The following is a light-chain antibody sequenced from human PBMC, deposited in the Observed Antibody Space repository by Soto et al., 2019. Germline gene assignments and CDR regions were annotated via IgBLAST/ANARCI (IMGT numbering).Light chain of an antibody. V-gene: IGLV4-69*01. CDR3: PTWGTGIVV. J-gene: IGLJ2*01. CDR2: FNSDGSH. Sequence: QSVLTQSPSASASLGASVKLTCTMSSGHSSYAIAWHQQQPEKGPRYLMKFNSDGSHSKGDGIPDRFSGSSSGAERYLTISSLQSEDEADYYCPTWGTGIVVFGGGTKLTVL. CDR1: SGHSSYA.